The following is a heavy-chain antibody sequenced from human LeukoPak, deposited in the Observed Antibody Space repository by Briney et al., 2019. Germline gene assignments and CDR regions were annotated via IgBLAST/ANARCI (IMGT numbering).Heavy chain of an antibody. CDR3: ARDRLEYSSGWDFDY. D-gene: IGHD6-19*01. CDR1: GFTFSSYG. Sequence: PGGSLRLSCAASGFTFSSYGMHWVRQAPGKGLEWVAVIWYDGSNKYYADSVKGRFTISRDNSKNTLYPQMNSLRAEDTAVYYCARDRLEYSSGWDFDYWGQGTLVTVSS. J-gene: IGHJ4*02. CDR2: IWYDGSNK. V-gene: IGHV3-33*01.